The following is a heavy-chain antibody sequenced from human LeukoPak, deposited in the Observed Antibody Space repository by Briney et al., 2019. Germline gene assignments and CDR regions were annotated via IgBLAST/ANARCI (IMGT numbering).Heavy chain of an antibody. CDR1: GGSISSSNW. D-gene: IGHD6-19*01. Sequence: PSETLSLTCTVSGGSISSSNWWSWIRQPPGKGLEWIGSIYYSGTIYYNPSLKGRISISIDTSNNQFSLQLSYVTAADTAVYYCARESPHYSSAWTGYFDYWGQGTLVTVSS. V-gene: IGHV4-39*07. CDR3: ARESPHYSSAWTGYFDY. J-gene: IGHJ4*02. CDR2: IYYSGTI.